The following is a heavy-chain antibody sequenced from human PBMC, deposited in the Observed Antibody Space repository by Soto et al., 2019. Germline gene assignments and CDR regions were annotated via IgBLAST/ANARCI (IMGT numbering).Heavy chain of an antibody. CDR3: ARGRQYSSSWYRYYGMDV. D-gene: IGHD6-13*01. CDR2: INHSGST. J-gene: IGHJ6*02. CDR1: GGSFSGYY. Sequence: QVQLQQWGAGLLKPSETLSLTCAVYGGSFSGYYWSWIRQPPGKGLEWIGEINHSGSTNYNPSLKSRVTISVDTSKNQFSLKLSSVTAADTAVYYCARGRQYSSSWYRYYGMDVWGQGTTVTVSS. V-gene: IGHV4-34*01.